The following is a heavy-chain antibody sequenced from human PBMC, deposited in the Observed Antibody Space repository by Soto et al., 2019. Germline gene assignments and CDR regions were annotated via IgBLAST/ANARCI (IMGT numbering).Heavy chain of an antibody. J-gene: IGHJ6*02. Sequence: GGSLRLSCAASGFTFSSYGMHWVRQAPGKGLEWVAVIWYDGSNKYYADSVKGRFTISRDNSKNTLYLQMNSLRAEDTAVYYCAREFRRGYSRSDYYYYYGMDVWGQGTTVTVSS. CDR2: IWYDGSNK. CDR3: AREFRRGYSRSDYYYYYGMDV. V-gene: IGHV3-33*01. CDR1: GFTFSSYG. D-gene: IGHD5-18*01.